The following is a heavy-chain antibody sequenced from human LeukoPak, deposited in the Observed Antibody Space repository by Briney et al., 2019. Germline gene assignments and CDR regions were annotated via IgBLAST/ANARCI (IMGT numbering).Heavy chain of an antibody. Sequence: ASVKVSCKASGYTFPNYGITWVRQAPGQGLEWMGWISAYNGNTNYAQKLQGRVTMTTDTSTSTAYMELRSLRSDDTAVYYCARDSSSWSHAEYFQHWGQGTLVTVSS. V-gene: IGHV1-18*01. J-gene: IGHJ1*01. CDR3: ARDSSSWSHAEYFQH. D-gene: IGHD6-13*01. CDR2: ISAYNGNT. CDR1: GYTFPNYG.